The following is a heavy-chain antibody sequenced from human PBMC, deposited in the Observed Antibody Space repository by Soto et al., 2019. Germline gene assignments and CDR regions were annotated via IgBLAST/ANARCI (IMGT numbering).Heavy chain of an antibody. V-gene: IGHV3-30*18. CDR2: ISYDGSNK. J-gene: IGHJ6*02. CDR3: AKDYGVLLSMDV. Sequence: GGSLRLSCAASGFTFSSYGMHWVRQAPGKGLEWVAVISYDGSNKYYADSVKGRFTISRDNSKNTLYLQMNSLRAEDTAVYYCAKDYGVLLSMDVWGQGTTVTVSS. CDR1: GFTFSSYG. D-gene: IGHD4-17*01.